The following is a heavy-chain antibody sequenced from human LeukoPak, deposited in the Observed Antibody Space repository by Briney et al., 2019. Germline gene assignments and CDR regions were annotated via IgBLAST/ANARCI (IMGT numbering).Heavy chain of an antibody. Sequence: GGSLRLSCGASGFIFSSYGMHWVRQAPGKGLEGVAVIWYDGTNSYYADSVKGRFTISRDDSKNTLYLQMNSLRAEDTAVYYCARDLGIHLRLNYGMDVWGQGTPVTVSS. J-gene: IGHJ6*02. CDR1: GFIFSSYG. CDR3: ARDLGIHLRLNYGMDV. V-gene: IGHV3-33*01. CDR2: IWYDGTNS. D-gene: IGHD5-18*01.